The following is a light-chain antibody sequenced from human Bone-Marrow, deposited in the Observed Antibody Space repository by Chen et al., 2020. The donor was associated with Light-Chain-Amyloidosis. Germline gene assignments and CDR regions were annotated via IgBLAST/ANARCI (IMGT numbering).Light chain of an antibody. CDR3: QQRSNWPLLT. Sequence: EIVLTQSPATLSLSPGERATLSCRASQSVSSYLAWYQQKPGQAPRLLIYDASNRATGIPARFSGSGSGTDFTLTIRSLELEDFAVYYCQQRSNWPLLTFGGGTKVEIK. CDR1: QSVSSY. CDR2: DAS. V-gene: IGKV3-11*01. J-gene: IGKJ4*01.